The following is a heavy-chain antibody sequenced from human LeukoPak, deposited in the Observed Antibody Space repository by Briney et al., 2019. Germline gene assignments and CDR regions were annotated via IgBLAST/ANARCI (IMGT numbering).Heavy chain of an antibody. CDR2: IIPILGIA. J-gene: IGHJ2*01. CDR1: GGTFSSYA. CDR3: ATRTPDCSSTSCPSYWYFDL. V-gene: IGHV1-69*04. Sequence: GASVKVSCKASGGTFSSYAISWVRQAPGQGLEWMGRIIPILGIANYAQKLQGRVTITADKSTSTAYMELSSLRSEDTAVYYCATRTPDCSSTSCPSYWYFDLWGRGTLVTVSS. D-gene: IGHD2-2*01.